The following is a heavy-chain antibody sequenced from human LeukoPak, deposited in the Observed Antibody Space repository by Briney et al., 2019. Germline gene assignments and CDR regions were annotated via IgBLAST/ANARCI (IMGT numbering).Heavy chain of an antibody. J-gene: IGHJ4*02. V-gene: IGHV5-51*01. CDR2: IYPGGSDT. D-gene: IGHD2-2*01. Sequence: GESLQISCKGSGYSFTSYWIGWVRQLPGKGLEWMGIIYPGGSDTRYSPSFQGQVTISADKSISTAYLQWSSLKASDTAMYYCARRLKYCSSTSCYVGYFDYWGQGTLVTVSS. CDR1: GYSFTSYW. CDR3: ARRLKYCSSTSCYVGYFDY.